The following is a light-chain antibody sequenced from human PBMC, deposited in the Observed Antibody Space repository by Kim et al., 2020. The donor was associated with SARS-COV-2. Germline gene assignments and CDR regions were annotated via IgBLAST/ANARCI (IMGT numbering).Light chain of an antibody. V-gene: IGLV1-44*01. CDR1: SSNIGSNT. J-gene: IGLJ3*02. CDR3: AAWDDTINGV. Sequence: ELTQPPSASGTPGQTVTISCSGSSSNIGSNTVNWYQQFPGTAPKLLIYSNDQRPSGVPDRFSGSKSGTSASLAISGLQSEDEADYYCAAWDDTINGVF. CDR2: SND.